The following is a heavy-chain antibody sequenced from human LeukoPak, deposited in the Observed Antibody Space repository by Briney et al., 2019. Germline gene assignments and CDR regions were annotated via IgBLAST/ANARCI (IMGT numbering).Heavy chain of an antibody. CDR1: GGSISSGSYY. D-gene: IGHD6-19*01. CDR2: IYTSGST. CDR3: ARGEQWLPPDY. V-gene: IGHV4-61*02. J-gene: IGHJ4*02. Sequence: SQTLSLTCTVSGGSISSGSYYWSWIRQPAGKGLEWIGRIYTSGSTNYNPSLKSRVTISVDTSKNQFSLKLSSVTAADTAVYYCARGEQWLPPDYWGQGTLVTVSS.